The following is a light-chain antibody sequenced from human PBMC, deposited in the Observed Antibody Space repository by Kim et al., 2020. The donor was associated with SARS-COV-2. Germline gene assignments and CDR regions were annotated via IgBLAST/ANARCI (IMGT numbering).Light chain of an antibody. Sequence: GQTVTISCSGSTSNIGSNTVNWYQHLPGTAPKFLIYSNNQRPSGVPDRFSASKSGTSASLAISGLQSEDEGDYYCATWDNSLRAYVFGPGTKVTVL. CDR1: TSNIGSNT. CDR2: SNN. CDR3: ATWDNSLRAYV. J-gene: IGLJ1*01. V-gene: IGLV1-44*01.